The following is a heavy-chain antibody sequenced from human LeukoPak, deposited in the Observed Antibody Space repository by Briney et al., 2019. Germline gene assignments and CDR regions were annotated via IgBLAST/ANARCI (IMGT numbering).Heavy chain of an antibody. Sequence: GGSLRLSGAASGFTFSSYAMHWVRQAPGKGLEWVAVISYDGSNKYYADSVKGRFTISRDNSKNTLYLQMNSLRAEDTAVYYCARLDDSAHWGQGTLVTVSS. CDR1: GFTFSSYA. V-gene: IGHV3-30-3*01. CDR2: ISYDGSNK. D-gene: IGHD3-16*01. CDR3: ARLDDSAH. J-gene: IGHJ4*02.